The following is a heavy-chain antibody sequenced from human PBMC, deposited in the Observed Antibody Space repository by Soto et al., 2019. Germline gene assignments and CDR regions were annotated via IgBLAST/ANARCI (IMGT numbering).Heavy chain of an antibody. CDR3: AKERDCGGVCCYFDF. CDR1: GFNFNRFT. CDR2: IRGDGTDI. D-gene: IGHD2-21*01. V-gene: IGHV3-43*01. J-gene: IGHJ4*02. Sequence: EVQLVESGGRVVPPGGSLRISCAASGFNFNRFTMHWVRQTPERGLEWVSYIRGDGTDIRYADSVRGRFSISRDNTKNSLYLQMYSLTSEDTALYYCAKERDCGGVCCYFDFWGQGALVTVSS.